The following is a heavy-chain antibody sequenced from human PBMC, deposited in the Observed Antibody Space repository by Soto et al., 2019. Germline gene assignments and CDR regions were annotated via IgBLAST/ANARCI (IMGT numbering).Heavy chain of an antibody. CDR3: GRDQWRTRGTDY. Sequence: PGGSLRLSCAASGFTFTSYSMNWVRQAPGKGLEWVSYISSSSDTIYYADSVKGRFTISRDNAKNSLYLQMNSLRAEDTALYYCGRDQWRTRGTDYWGQGTLVTVSS. CDR1: GFTFTSYS. CDR2: ISSSSDTI. D-gene: IGHD6-19*01. V-gene: IGHV3-48*01. J-gene: IGHJ4*02.